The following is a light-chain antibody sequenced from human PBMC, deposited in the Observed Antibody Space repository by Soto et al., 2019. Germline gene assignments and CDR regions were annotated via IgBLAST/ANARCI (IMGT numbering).Light chain of an antibody. V-gene: IGKV3-20*01. J-gene: IGKJ4*01. CDR1: QSVNRQV. CDR2: GAP. CDR3: QHHGSSPHT. Sequence: EIEMTHSPSSLSLSPGKRVTLSCRARQSVNRQVLWYQHRPGQAPRPLIHGAPSRAIGIGDRFSGSGSGTDSALTISILEPEDVAVDYCQHHGSSPHTFGEGTKVDIK.